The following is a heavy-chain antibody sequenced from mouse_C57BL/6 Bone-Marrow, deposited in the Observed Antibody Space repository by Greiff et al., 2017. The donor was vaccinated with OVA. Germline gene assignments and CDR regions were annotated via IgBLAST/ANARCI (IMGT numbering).Heavy chain of an antibody. Sequence: EVKLMESGPGLVKPSQSLSLTCSVTGYSITSGYYWNWIRQFPGNKLEWMGYISYDGSNNYNPSLKNRISITRDTSKNQFFLKLNSVTTEDTATYYCAAGKKYYFDYWGQGTTLTVSS. J-gene: IGHJ2*01. CDR3: AAGKKYYFDY. CDR2: ISYDGSN. CDR1: GYSITSGYY. D-gene: IGHD2-1*01. V-gene: IGHV3-6*01.